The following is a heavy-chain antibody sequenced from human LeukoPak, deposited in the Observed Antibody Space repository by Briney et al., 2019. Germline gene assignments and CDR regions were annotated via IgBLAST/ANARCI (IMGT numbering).Heavy chain of an antibody. Sequence: ASVKVSCKASGYTLTDYFMHWVRQGPGQRLELMGWINPNNGDTHYAQKFQGRVTMTRDTPISTAYMDLSRLRSDDTAVYYCARVIVGAVVYAYWGQGTLVTVSS. J-gene: IGHJ4*02. V-gene: IGHV1-2*02. CDR1: GYTLTDYF. CDR3: ARVIVGAVVYAY. CDR2: INPNNGDT. D-gene: IGHD1-26*01.